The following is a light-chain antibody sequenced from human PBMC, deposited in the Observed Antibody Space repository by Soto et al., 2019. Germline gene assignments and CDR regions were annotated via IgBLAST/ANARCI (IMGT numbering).Light chain of an antibody. J-gene: IGKJ2*01. CDR1: QSVSRSY. Sequence: EIVLTQSPGTVSLSPGERATLSCRASQSVSRSYLAWYQLKPGQAPRLLIYGASSRATGIPDRFSGSGSGTDFTLTISRLEPEDFAVYYCQQYGSSTYTFGQGTELEIK. CDR3: QQYGSSTYT. V-gene: IGKV3-20*01. CDR2: GAS.